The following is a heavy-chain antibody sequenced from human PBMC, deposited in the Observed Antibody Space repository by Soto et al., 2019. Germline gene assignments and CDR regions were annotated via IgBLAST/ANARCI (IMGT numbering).Heavy chain of an antibody. J-gene: IGHJ4*02. CDR3: ASSVGSCCCGGCYHGY. V-gene: IGHV3-72*01. CDR1: GFTFSDHY. CDR2: TREKSDSYRT. Sequence: EVQLVESGGGLVQPGGSLRLSCEASGFTFSDHYMDWVRQAPGKGLEWVGRTREKSDSYRTEYDASVKGRFIISRDDLRNSMYLPMNSLKIEDTAVYYCASSVGSCCCGGCYHGYWGQGTLVTVSS. D-gene: IGHD2-15*01.